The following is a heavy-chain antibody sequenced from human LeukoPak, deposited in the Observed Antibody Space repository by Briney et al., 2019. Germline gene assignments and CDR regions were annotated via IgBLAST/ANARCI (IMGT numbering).Heavy chain of an antibody. V-gene: IGHV1-46*02. D-gene: IGHD2-2*01. CDR1: GYNFYSHF. CDR2: ITPSGDQT. CDR3: AREPPPAAKNFDY. J-gene: IGHJ4*02. Sequence: ASVKVSCKASGYNFYSHFMHWVRQVPGQGPEWMGLITPSGDQTIYAQSFQGRLTVTRDTSTTIVYMDLTGLRSEDTAVYYCAREPPPAAKNFDYWGQGTLVTVSS.